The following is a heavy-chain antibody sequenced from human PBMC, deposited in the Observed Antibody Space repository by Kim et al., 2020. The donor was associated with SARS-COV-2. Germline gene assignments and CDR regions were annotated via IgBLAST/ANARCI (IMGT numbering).Heavy chain of an antibody. J-gene: IGHJ2*01. CDR2: IFGSGSGT. CDR1: GFTFRNSA. CDR3: ATHLHVASVTFYWYFEF. V-gene: IGHV3-23*01. D-gene: IGHD3-16*01. Sequence: GGSLRLSCAASGFTFRNSAMSCVRQAPGKGLEWVSGIFGSGSGTYYADSVKGRFTISRDNSKNILSLHMTNLRAEDTAVYYCATHLHVASVTFYWYFEFWGRGTLVAVSS.